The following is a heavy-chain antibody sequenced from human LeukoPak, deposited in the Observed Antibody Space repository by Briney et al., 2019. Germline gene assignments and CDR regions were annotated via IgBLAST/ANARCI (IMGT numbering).Heavy chain of an antibody. D-gene: IGHD6-13*01. CDR1: GGSISSSSYY. CDR2: IYYSGST. V-gene: IGHV4-39*07. Sequence: KPSETLSLTCTVSGGSISSSSYYWGWIRQPSGKGLEWIGSIYYSGSTYYNPSLKSRVTISVDTSKNQFSLKLSSVTAADTAVYYCARDPLPGYSSSWFPFDYWGQGTLVTVSS. CDR3: ARDPLPGYSSSWFPFDY. J-gene: IGHJ4*02.